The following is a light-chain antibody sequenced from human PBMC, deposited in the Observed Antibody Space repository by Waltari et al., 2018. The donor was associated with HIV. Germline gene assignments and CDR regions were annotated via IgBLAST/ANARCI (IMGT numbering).Light chain of an antibody. J-gene: IGLJ1*01. V-gene: IGLV1-51*01. CDR3: GTWDSALSGHYV. CDR1: RSNIWKKY. Sequence: QSVLTQPPSAAAAPGQKVTIPCPGARSNIWKKYCVWSQQGPGTAPKLLIYDNNKRPSGIPDRVSGSKSGTSATLDIAGLQTGDEADYYCGTWDSALSGHYVFGTGTKVTVL. CDR2: DNN.